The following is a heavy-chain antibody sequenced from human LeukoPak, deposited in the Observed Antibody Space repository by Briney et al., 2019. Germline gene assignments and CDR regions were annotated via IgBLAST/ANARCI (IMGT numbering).Heavy chain of an antibody. CDR3: AKEESDSSGWNWFDP. Sequence: GGSLRLSCAASGFTFNNYNMNWVRQAPGKALEWVSSITSSGTYIFYADSVKGRFTISRDNSKNTLYLQMNSLRAEDTAVYYCAKEESDSSGWNWFDPWGQGTLVTVSS. CDR1: GFTFNNYN. V-gene: IGHV3-21*01. CDR2: ITSSGTYI. D-gene: IGHD6-19*01. J-gene: IGHJ5*02.